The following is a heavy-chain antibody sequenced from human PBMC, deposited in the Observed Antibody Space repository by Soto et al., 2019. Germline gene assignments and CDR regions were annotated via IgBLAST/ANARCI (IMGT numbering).Heavy chain of an antibody. CDR2: MNPNSGNT. Sequence: QVQLVQSGAEVKKPGSSVKVSCKASAGTFSSYAINWVRQATGQGLEWMGWMNPNSGNTGYAQKFQGRVTMTRNTSISTAYMELSSLRSEDTAVYYCARCYYDSSGYYMWADPWGQGTLVTVSS. CDR1: AGTFSSYA. V-gene: IGHV1-8*02. J-gene: IGHJ5*02. CDR3: ARCYYDSSGYYMWADP. D-gene: IGHD3-22*01.